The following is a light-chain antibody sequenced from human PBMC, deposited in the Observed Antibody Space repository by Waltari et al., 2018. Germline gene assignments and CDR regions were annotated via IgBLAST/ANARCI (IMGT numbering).Light chain of an antibody. CDR1: QGISSR. CDR2: TAS. J-gene: IGKJ2*01. V-gene: IGKV1-12*01. CDR3: LQAYSFPRT. Sequence: DIQMTQSPSFVSASVGDRVTITCRASQGISSRLAWYQQKPGKAPKLLIYTASTWQSGVPSRFSGSGSGTEFTLIITTLQPEDFATYFCLQAYSFPRTFGQGTKLEIK.